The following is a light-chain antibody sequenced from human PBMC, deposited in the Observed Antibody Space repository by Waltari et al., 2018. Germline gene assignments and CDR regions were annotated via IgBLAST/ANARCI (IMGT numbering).Light chain of an antibody. J-gene: IGLJ2*01. V-gene: IGLV2-23*02. CDR2: QVS. CDR1: SSYVGSFNL. CDR3: CSYGGSSTFVI. Sequence: QSALTQPASVSGSPGQSITISCTGTSSYVGSFNLVPWYQQHPNKAPKLMIYQVSKRPSGLSNRFSGSKSGNTASLTISGLQAEDEAEYYCCSYGGSSTFVIFGGGTKLTVL.